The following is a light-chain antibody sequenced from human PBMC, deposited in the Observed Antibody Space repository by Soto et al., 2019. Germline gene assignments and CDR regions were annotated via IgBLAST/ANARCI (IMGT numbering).Light chain of an antibody. V-gene: IGKV1-6*01. CDR3: LQDYNSLRT. J-gene: IGKJ1*01. CDR1: QGIRND. Sequence: AIQMTQSPSSLSASVGDRVTITCRASQGIRNDLGWYQQKRGKAPKRLIYAAASLQSGVPSRFSGSGSGTDFTLTISSLQPEDVATYYCLQDYNSLRTFGQGTKVEIK. CDR2: AAA.